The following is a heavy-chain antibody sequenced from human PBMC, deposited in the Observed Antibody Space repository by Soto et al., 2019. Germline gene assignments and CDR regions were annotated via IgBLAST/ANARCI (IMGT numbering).Heavy chain of an antibody. D-gene: IGHD6-19*01. V-gene: IGHV4-39*01. J-gene: IGHJ6*02. CDR1: GGSISSSSYY. CDR3: ARHSGWYYYYYGMDV. Sequence: PSETLSLTCTVSGGSISSSSYYWGWIRQPPGKGLEWIGSIYYSGSTYYNPSLKSRVTISVDMSKNQFSLKLSSVTAADTAVYYCARHSGWYYYYYGMDVWGQGTTVTVSS. CDR2: IYYSGST.